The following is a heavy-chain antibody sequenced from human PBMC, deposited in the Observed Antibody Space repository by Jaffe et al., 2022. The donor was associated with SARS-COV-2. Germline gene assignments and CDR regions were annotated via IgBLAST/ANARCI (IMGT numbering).Heavy chain of an antibody. CDR2: ISSSSSTI. Sequence: EVQLVESGGGLVQPGGSLRLSCAASGFTFSSYSMNWVRQAPGKGLEWVSYISSSSSTIYYADSVKGRFTISRDNAKNSLYLQMNSLRDEDTAVYYCARPDCRTTVGCYYYYYGMDVWGQGTTVTVSS. CDR3: ARPDCRTTVGCYYYYYGMDV. J-gene: IGHJ6*02. V-gene: IGHV3-48*02. CDR1: GFTFSSYS. D-gene: IGHD4-17*01.